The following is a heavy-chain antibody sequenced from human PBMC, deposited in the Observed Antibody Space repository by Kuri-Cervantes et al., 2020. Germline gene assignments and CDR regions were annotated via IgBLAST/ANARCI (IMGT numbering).Heavy chain of an antibody. J-gene: IGHJ5*02. CDR2: ISYDGSNK. CDR3: ARVKGYYDFWSGHPGWFDP. V-gene: IGHV3-30-3*01. CDR1: GFTFSSYA. Sequence: GGSLRLSCAASGFTFSSYAMHWVRQAPGKGLEWVAVISYDGSNKYYADSVKGRFTISRDNSKNTLYLQMNSLRAEDTAVYYCARVKGYYDFWSGHPGWFDPWGQGTLVTVSS. D-gene: IGHD3-3*01.